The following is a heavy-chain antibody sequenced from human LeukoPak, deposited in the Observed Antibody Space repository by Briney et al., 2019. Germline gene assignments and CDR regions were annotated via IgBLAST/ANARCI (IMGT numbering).Heavy chain of an antibody. Sequence: PGGSLRLSCAASGFTFSSYSMNWVRQAPGKGLEWVSYISSSSSTIYYADSEKGRFTISRDNAKNSLYLQMNSLRAEDTAVYYCARDRYDSSGYYYVGPIDYWGQGTLVTVSS. V-gene: IGHV3-48*04. CDR2: ISSSSSTI. CDR1: GFTFSSYS. D-gene: IGHD3-22*01. CDR3: ARDRYDSSGYYYVGPIDY. J-gene: IGHJ4*02.